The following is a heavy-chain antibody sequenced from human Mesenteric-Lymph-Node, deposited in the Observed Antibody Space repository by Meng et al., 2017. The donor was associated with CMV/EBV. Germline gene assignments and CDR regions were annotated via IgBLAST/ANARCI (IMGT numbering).Heavy chain of an antibody. D-gene: IGHD1-26*01. J-gene: IGHJ4*02. CDR1: GGSFSDFY. V-gene: IGHV4-34*01. Sequence: SQTLSLTCAVYGGSFSDFYWSWIRQPPGKGLEWIGEINHSGSTNYTPSLKSRVTISVDTSKNQFSLKLSSVTAADTGIYYCARAAWDSGSPYFDYWGQGTLVTVSS. CDR2: INHSGST. CDR3: ARAAWDSGSPYFDY.